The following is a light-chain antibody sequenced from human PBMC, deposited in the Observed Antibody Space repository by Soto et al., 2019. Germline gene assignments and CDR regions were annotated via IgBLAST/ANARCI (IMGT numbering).Light chain of an antibody. CDR1: QSVDSSF. CDR2: ATS. Sequence: EIVLTQSPGTLSLSPGERATLSCRASQSVDSSFLARYHHKPGQSPRLLLYATSSRGAGIPDRFSASGSGTDFTLTISRLEPEDSALYYCHQYGRLPRTFGQGTKVEVK. CDR3: HQYGRLPRT. J-gene: IGKJ1*01. V-gene: IGKV3-20*01.